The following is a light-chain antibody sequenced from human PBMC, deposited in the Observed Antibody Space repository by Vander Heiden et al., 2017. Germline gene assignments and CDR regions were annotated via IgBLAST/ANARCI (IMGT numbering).Light chain of an antibody. Sequence: DIQMPQSPSSLSANVGDRVAITCRASQSISNFLNWYQHNPGKAPNLLIYSASTLQTGVPSRFSGSSSGTDFTLTISSLQPEDFATYYCQQTYSLPFTFGGGTKTEIK. CDR3: QQTYSLPFT. V-gene: IGKV1-39*01. J-gene: IGKJ4*01. CDR2: SAS. CDR1: QSISNF.